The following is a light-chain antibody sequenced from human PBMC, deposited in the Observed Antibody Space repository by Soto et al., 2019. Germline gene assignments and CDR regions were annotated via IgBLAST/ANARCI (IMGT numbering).Light chain of an antibody. CDR2: KAS. CDR3: QQYNSYWT. V-gene: IGKV1-5*03. J-gene: IGKJ1*01. CDR1: QSNNSW. Sequence: DIQMTQSPSTLSASVGDKVKITCRASQSNNSWLAWYQQKPGKAPKLLIYKASSLESGVPSRFSGIGSGTEFTLTISSLQPDDFATYYCQQYNSYWTFGQGTKVDIK.